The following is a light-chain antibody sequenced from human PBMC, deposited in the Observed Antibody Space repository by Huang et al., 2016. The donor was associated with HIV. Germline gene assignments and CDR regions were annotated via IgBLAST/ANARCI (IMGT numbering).Light chain of an antibody. J-gene: IGKJ1*01. Sequence: DIQMTQSPSPLSASLGDKVTITCQASLDINNFLNWYQQKPGKAPKLLISDASDLETGVPSRFSGSRSGTDFTLTVSSLQAEDIGTYYCQQYDTFPLTFGQGTNVEI. V-gene: IGKV1-33*01. CDR1: LDINNF. CDR2: DAS. CDR3: QQYDTFPLT.